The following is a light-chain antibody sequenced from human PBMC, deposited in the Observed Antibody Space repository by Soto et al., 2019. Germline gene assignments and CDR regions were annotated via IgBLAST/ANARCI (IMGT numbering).Light chain of an antibody. V-gene: IGKV1-5*01. CDR1: QSVTTW. J-gene: IGKJ1*01. CDR3: QQYNDYPWT. CDR2: GAS. Sequence: DIPMTQNPSTLSASVGDRVTITCRASQSVTTWLAWYQQKPGKAPNLLIYGASTLESGVPSTFSGSGSGTEFTLTISSLQSDDFATYYCQQYNDYPWTFGQVTRVDVK.